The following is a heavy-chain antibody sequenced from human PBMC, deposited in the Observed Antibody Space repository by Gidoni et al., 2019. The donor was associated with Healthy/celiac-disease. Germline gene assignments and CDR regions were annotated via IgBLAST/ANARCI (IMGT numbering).Heavy chain of an antibody. Sequence: QVQLQQWGAGLLKPSETLSLTCAVYGGSFSGYYWSWIRQPPGKGLEWIGEINHSGSTNYNPSLKSRVTISVDTSKNQFSLKLSSVTAADTAVYYCASYRHNCSSTSCYPKRFDYWGQGTLVTVSS. D-gene: IGHD2-2*01. CDR2: INHSGST. CDR1: GGSFSGYY. J-gene: IGHJ4*02. CDR3: ASYRHNCSSTSCYPKRFDY. V-gene: IGHV4-34*01.